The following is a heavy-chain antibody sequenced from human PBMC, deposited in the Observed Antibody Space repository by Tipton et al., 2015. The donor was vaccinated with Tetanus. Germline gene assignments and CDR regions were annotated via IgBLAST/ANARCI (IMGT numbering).Heavy chain of an antibody. D-gene: IGHD3-22*01. CDR1: GFTFSTYA. CDR3: THTSYSDSSGKY. V-gene: IGHV3-23*01. CDR2: ISGSGGTT. Sequence: SLRLSCLASGFTFSTYAMGWVRQAPGKGLEWVSSISGSGGTTQYADFVRGQFTISRDDSINTLYLQMNSLKTEDTAVYYCTHTSYSDSSGKYWGQGTLVTVSS. J-gene: IGHJ4*02.